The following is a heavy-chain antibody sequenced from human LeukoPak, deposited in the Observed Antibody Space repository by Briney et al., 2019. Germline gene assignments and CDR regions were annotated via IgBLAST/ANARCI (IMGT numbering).Heavy chain of an antibody. D-gene: IGHD2-2*01. CDR3: ARAGGIVVVPAAIVVDV. V-gene: IGHV4-34*01. J-gene: IGHJ6*04. CDR2: INHSGST. Sequence: KPSDTLSLTCAVYGGSFSGYYWSWIRQPPGKGLEWIGEINHSGSTNYNPSLKSRVTISVDTSKNQFSLKLSSVTAADTSVYYCARAGGIVVVPAAIVVDVWGKGTTVTVSS. CDR1: GGSFSGYY.